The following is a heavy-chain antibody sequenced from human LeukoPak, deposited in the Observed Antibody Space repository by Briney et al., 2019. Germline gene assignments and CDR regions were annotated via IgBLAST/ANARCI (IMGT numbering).Heavy chain of an antibody. D-gene: IGHD3-10*01. V-gene: IGHV1-8*01. J-gene: IGHJ4*02. Sequence: ASVKVSCKASGYTFTSYDINWVRQATGQGLEWMGWMNPNSGNTGYAQKFQGRVAMTRNTSISTAYMELSSLRSEDTAVYYCATTVPSPNYYGSGSYYTFDYWGQGTLVTVSS. CDR3: ATTVPSPNYYGSGSYYTFDY. CDR1: GYTFTSYD. CDR2: MNPNSGNT.